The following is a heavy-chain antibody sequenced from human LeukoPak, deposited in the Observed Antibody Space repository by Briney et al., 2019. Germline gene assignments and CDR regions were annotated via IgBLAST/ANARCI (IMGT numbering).Heavy chain of an antibody. CDR2: VTGSGGST. CDR1: GFTFSNYA. V-gene: IGHV3-23*01. CDR3: ARGIVVVVAADNWFDP. D-gene: IGHD2-15*01. Sequence: GASLRLSCVASGFTFSNYAMSWVRQAAGKRLEWVSAVTGSGGSTYYADSVKGRFTISRDNSRNTLFLQMNSLRSEDTAVYYCARGIVVVVAADNWFDPWGQGTLVTVSS. J-gene: IGHJ5*02.